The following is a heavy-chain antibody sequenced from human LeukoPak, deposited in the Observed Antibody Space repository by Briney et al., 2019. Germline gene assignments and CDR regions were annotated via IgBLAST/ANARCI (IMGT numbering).Heavy chain of an antibody. CDR2: MNPNSGNT. V-gene: IGHV1-8*01. J-gene: IGHJ6*03. Sequence: SSVKVSCKASGYTFTSYDINWVGQATGRGGEGMGWMNPNSGNTGYAQKCQGGVTMTRNTSISTAHMELSSLRSEDTAVYYCARGLRVDYWSGYYWSYYYYMDVWGKGTTVTVSS. CDR1: GYTFTSYD. D-gene: IGHD3-3*01. CDR3: ARGLRVDYWSGYYWSYYYYMDV.